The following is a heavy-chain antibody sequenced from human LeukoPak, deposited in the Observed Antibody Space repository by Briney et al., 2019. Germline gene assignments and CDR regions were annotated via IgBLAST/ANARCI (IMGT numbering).Heavy chain of an antibody. D-gene: IGHD3-3*01. CDR2: IKSKSDDGTT. J-gene: IGHJ4*02. Sequence: GGSLRLSCAASGFTFSDAWMSWVRQAPGKGLEWVGRIKSKSDDGTTDYAAPVKGRFTISRDDSTNTLYLQMNSLKTEDTPVYYCATDWRWGQGTLVTVSS. V-gene: IGHV3-15*01. CDR1: GFTFSDAW. CDR3: ATDWR.